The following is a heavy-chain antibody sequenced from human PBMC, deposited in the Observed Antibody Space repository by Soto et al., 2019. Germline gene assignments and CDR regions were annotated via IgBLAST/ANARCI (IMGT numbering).Heavy chain of an antibody. CDR2: ISGYKGKT. D-gene: IGHD2-15*01. V-gene: IGHV1-18*01. CDR3: ARESAAGYWKPLDP. Sequence: GASVKVSCKASGFAFMTSGISWVRQAPGQGLEWMGWISGYKGKTYYSQKFQGRLTMTTDTSTSTAYMELWSLGSDDTAVYYCARESAAGYWKPLDPWGQGTLVTVSS. CDR1: GFAFMTSG. J-gene: IGHJ5*02.